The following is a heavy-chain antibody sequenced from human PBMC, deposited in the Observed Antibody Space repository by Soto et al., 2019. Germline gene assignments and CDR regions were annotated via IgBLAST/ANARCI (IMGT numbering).Heavy chain of an antibody. CDR3: AMGDATKSSYYFSLYL. J-gene: IGHJ6*03. V-gene: IGHV3-74*01. Sequence: ELQLVESGGGLVQPGGSLRLSCVASGFTLSSYWMHWVRQAPGKGLVWVSRINSDGSSRTYADSVRGRLTISRDNAKNTLYLQMNSLGAEDPAVYYCAMGDATKSSYYFSLYLWGKGTTVTVSS. CDR1: GFTLSSYW. CDR2: INSDGSSR. D-gene: IGHD3-16*01.